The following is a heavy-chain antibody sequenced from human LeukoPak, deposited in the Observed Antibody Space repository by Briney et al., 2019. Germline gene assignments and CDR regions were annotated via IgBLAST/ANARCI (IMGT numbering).Heavy chain of an antibody. CDR1: GLSFSNYG. V-gene: IGHV3-33*01. D-gene: IGHD3-16*01. CDR2: IWYDGSNK. CDR3: ARSNNGGWGYCDY. J-gene: IGHJ4*02. Sequence: PGGSLRLSCAASGLSFSNYGMHWVRHAPGKGLECVAVIWYDGSNKYYADSVKGRFTISRDNSKNTLYVQMSSLRAEDTAVYYCARSNNGGWGYCDYWGQGSLVTVSS.